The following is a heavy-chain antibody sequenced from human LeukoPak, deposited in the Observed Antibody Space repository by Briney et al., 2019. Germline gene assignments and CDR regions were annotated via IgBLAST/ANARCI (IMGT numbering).Heavy chain of an antibody. CDR3: AKASGFTVTPGYFDY. Sequence: PGGSLRLSCAASGLTFDDYAMPWVRQAPGKGLEWVSGMSWNSGSIGYADSVKGRFTISRDNAKNSLYLQMNSLRAEDTALYYCAKASGFTVTPGYFDYWGQGTLVTVSS. J-gene: IGHJ4*02. D-gene: IGHD4-17*01. V-gene: IGHV3-9*01. CDR2: MSWNSGSI. CDR1: GLTFDDYA.